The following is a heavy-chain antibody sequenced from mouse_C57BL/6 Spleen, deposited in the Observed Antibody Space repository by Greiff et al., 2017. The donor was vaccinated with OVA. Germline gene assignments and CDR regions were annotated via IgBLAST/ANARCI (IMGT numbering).Heavy chain of an antibody. J-gene: IGHJ2*01. CDR1: GYTFTSYW. V-gene: IGHV1-64*01. CDR3: ARCYYGSSYDFDY. CDR2: IHPNSGST. D-gene: IGHD1-1*01. Sequence: QVQLQQPGAELVKPGASVKLSCKASGYTFTSYWMHWVKQRPGQGLEWIGMIHPNSGSTNYNEKFKSKATLTVDKSSSTAYMQLSSLTSEDSAVYYCARCYYGSSYDFDYWGKGTTLTVSS.